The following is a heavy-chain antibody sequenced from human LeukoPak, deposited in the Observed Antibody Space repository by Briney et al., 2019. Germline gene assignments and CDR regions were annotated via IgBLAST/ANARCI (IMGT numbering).Heavy chain of an antibody. Sequence: SQSLSPVCTVACRSISSSCYCCGWIRRPRWNGLELIGGIYYSGSTYYNPSLKGRVTISVDTSKNQFSLKLSSVTAADTAVYYCARDESYSNYNNWFDPWGQGTLVTVSS. CDR3: ARDESYSNYNNWFDP. V-gene: IGHV4-39*07. CDR2: IYYSGST. CDR1: CRSISSSCYC. D-gene: IGHD4-11*01. J-gene: IGHJ5*02.